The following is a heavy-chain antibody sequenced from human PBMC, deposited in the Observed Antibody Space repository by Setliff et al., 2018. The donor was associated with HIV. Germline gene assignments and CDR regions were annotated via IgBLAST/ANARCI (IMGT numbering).Heavy chain of an antibody. CDR2: INPNSDNT. Sequence: ASVKVSCKASGYAFNSYTLNWVRQATGRGLEWMGWINPNSDNTAYAQKFQGRLTMTRNTSTGTVYMELSSLRSEDTAVYYCARQLSNSLESWGQGTPVTVSS. J-gene: IGHJ4*02. CDR1: GYAFNSYT. D-gene: IGHD1-1*01. CDR3: ARQLSNSLES. V-gene: IGHV1-8*01.